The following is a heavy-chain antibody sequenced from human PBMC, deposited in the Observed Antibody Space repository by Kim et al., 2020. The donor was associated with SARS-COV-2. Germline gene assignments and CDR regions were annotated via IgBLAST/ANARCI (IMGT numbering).Heavy chain of an antibody. Sequence: GGSLRLSCAAPGLTFNNYWMHWVRQAPGKGPVWVARISNDGSSTTYADSVKGRFTISRDNAKNTLYLQMNSLRAEDTAVYYCTRVYTILTGYYNYWCQGTLVTVSS. J-gene: IGHJ4*02. CDR3: TRVYTILTGYYNY. V-gene: IGHV3-74*01. D-gene: IGHD3-9*01. CDR2: ISNDGSST. CDR1: GLTFNNYW.